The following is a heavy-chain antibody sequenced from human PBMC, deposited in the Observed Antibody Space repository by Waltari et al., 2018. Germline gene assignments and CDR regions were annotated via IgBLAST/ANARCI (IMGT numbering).Heavy chain of an antibody. CDR3: ARDQRSSGVVDY. CDR2: ICHSGST. J-gene: IGHJ4*02. V-gene: IGHV4-4*02. Sequence: QVQLPESGPGLVKPSGTLSLTPAVSGGSISHSDRLRWVRPPPGKGLEWNGEICHSGSTNYNPSLKSRVTISVDKSKNQFSLKLSSVTAADTAVYYCARDQRSSGVVDYWGQGTLVTVSS. CDR1: GGSISHSDR. D-gene: IGHD6-6*01.